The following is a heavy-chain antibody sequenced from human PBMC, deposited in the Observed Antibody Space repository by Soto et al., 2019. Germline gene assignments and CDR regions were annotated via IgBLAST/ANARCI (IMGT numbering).Heavy chain of an antibody. V-gene: IGHV1-2*02. CDR2: INPNSGGT. J-gene: IGHJ3*02. CDR1: GYTFTGYY. Sequence: ASVNVSCKSSGYTFTGYYIHWVRQAPGQGLECMGWINPNSGGTNYAQKFQGRVTMTRDTSISTAYMELSRLRSDDTAVYYCECGRQIRNAFDIWGQGTMVTVSS. CDR3: ECGRQIRNAFDI. D-gene: IGHD2-21*01.